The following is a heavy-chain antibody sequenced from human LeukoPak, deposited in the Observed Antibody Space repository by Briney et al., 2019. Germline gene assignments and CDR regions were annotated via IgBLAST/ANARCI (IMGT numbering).Heavy chain of an antibody. V-gene: IGHV4-30-4*01. Sequence: SETLSLTCTVSGASISSDDYYWSWIRQPPGKGLEWIGYIYYSGSTYYNPSLKSRVTISLDTSENQFSLKLSSVTAADTAVYYCVREDDTTMAFDSWGQGTLVTVSS. CDR3: VREDDTTMAFDS. D-gene: IGHD5-18*01. CDR1: GASISSDDYY. J-gene: IGHJ4*02. CDR2: IYYSGST.